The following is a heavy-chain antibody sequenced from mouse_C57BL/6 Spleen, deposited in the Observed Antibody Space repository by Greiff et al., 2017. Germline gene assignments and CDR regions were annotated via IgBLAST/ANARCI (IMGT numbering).Heavy chain of an antibody. CDR2: IDPSDSET. V-gene: IGHV1-52*01. CDR1: GYTFTSYW. J-gene: IGHJ2*01. CDR3: ARGSYYYGSSD. D-gene: IGHD1-1*01. Sequence: QVQLQPGAELVMPGSSVKLSCKASGYTFTSYWMHWVKQRPIQGLEWIGNIDPSDSETHYNQKFKDKATLTVDKSSSTAYMKLSSLTSEDSAVYYCARGSYYYGSSDWGQGTTLTVSS.